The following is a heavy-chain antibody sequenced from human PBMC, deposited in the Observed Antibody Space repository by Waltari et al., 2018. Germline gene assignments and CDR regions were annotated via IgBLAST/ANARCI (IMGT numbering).Heavy chain of an antibody. D-gene: IGHD6-19*01. V-gene: IGHV3-43D*04. CDR2: ISWDGGST. J-gene: IGHJ6*02. CDR3: AKDMTVAGTLVYGMDV. CDR1: GFTFDDYA. Sequence: ASGFTFDDYAMHWVRQAPGKGLEWVSLISWDGGSTYYADSVKGRFTISRDNSKNSLYLQMNSLRAEDTALYYCAKDMTVAGTLVYGMDVWGQGTTVTVSS.